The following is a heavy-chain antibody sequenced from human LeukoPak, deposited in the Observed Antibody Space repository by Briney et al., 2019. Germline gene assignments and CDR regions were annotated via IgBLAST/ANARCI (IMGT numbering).Heavy chain of an antibody. Sequence: GESLKISCKGSGYSFTSYWIGWVRQMPGKGLEWMGIIYPGDSDTRYSPSFQGQVTISADKSISTAYLQWSSLKASDTAMYYCARLAGAASASYDYDSSGYPEFDYWGQGTLVTVSS. CDR3: ARLAGAASASYDYDSSGYPEFDY. V-gene: IGHV5-51*01. J-gene: IGHJ4*02. CDR1: GYSFTSYW. CDR2: IYPGDSDT. D-gene: IGHD3-22*01.